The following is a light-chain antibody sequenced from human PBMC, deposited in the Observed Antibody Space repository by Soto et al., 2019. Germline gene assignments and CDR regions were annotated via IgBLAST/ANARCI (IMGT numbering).Light chain of an antibody. Sequence: EIVMTQSPATLSVSPGERATLSCRASQNVSSFLAWYQQKPGQPPRLLIYDASTRATGIPARFSGSGSGTDFTPTISSLEPEDFAVYYCQQRSSWPALTFGGGTKVDIK. CDR1: QNVSSF. CDR3: QQRSSWPALT. J-gene: IGKJ4*01. V-gene: IGKV3-11*01. CDR2: DAS.